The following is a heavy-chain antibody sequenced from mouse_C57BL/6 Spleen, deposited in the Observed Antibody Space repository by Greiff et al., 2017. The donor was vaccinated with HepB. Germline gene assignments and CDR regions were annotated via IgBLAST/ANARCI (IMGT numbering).Heavy chain of an antibody. Sequence: QQSCKASGYTFTSYRMHWVTQRPIHGLEWIGNIDPSDSETHYNQKFKDKATLTVDKSSSTAYMQLSSLTSEDSAVYYCAREGYGNYVGYFDVWGTGTTVTVSS. CDR3: AREGYGNYVGYFDV. J-gene: IGHJ1*03. V-gene: IGHV1-52*01. CDR2: IDPSDSET. CDR1: GYTFTSYR. D-gene: IGHD2-1*01.